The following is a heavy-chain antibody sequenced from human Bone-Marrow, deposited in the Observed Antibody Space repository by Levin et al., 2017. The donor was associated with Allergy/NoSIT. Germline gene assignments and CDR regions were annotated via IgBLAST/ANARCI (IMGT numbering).Heavy chain of an antibody. Sequence: QAGGSLRLSCAASGFTFSIYGMHWVRQAPGKGLEWVALISDDGSNKYYADSVKGRFTISRDNSKNTLYLQMNSLKPDDTATYYCAKQNHGFTIWGNWGQGTLVTVSS. CDR2: ISDDGSNK. CDR1: GFTFSIYG. D-gene: IGHD3-3*01. V-gene: IGHV3-30*18. J-gene: IGHJ4*02. CDR3: AKQNHGFTIWGN.